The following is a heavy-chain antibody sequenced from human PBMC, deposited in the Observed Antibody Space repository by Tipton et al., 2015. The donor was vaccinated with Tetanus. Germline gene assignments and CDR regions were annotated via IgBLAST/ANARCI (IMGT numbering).Heavy chain of an antibody. Sequence: SLRLSCAASGFTFSSYGMHWVRQAPGKGLEWVADVSYDGNSKNYADSVKGRCSISRDNSQNTVYLQMNSLRAVDTAVYFCAKGPPPAASEAYNWFESWRQGSLVTVSS. D-gene: IGHD6-13*01. CDR3: AKGPPPAASEAYNWFES. CDR2: VSYDGNSK. CDR1: GFTFSSYG. V-gene: IGHV3-30*18. J-gene: IGHJ5*01.